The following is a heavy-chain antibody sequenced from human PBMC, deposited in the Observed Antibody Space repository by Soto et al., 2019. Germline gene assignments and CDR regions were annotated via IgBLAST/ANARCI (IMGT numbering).Heavy chain of an antibody. V-gene: IGHV3-53*05. CDR2: IYAGGGP. J-gene: IGHJ4*02. Sequence: XGSLRLSGAASGFSVSGNYMSWVRQAPGKGLEWVSLIYAGGGPYYADSVKGRFTISRDNSNNTLYLQMNSLRIEDTAVYFCAKEDPSGRYSLDYWGQGSQVTVSS. CDR3: AKEDPSGRYSLDY. CDR1: GFSVSGNY. D-gene: IGHD1-26*01.